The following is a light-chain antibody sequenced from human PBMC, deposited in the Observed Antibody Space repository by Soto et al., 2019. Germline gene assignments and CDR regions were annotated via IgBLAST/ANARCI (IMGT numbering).Light chain of an antibody. V-gene: IGLV2-14*01. Sequence: QSALTQPASVSGSPGQSITISCTGTSSDVGGYNYVSWYQQHPGKAPKLMIYDVXXRPSGVSNRFSGSKSGNTASLTISGXXXXXXXXYYCSSYTSSSTWVFGGGTKVTVL. J-gene: IGLJ3*02. CDR2: DVX. CDR1: SSDVGGYNY. CDR3: SSYTSSSTWV.